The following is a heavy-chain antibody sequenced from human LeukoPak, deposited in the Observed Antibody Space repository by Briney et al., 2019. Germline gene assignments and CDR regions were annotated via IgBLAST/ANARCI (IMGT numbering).Heavy chain of an antibody. D-gene: IGHD6-13*01. J-gene: IGHJ6*03. CDR2: INSDGSST. CDR1: GFTFSSYW. Sequence: PGGSLRLSCAASGFTFSSYWMHWVRQAPGKGLVWVPRINSDGSSTSYADSVKGRFTISRDNAKNTLYLQMNSLRAEDTAVYYCARNIAAHYYYYMDVWGKGTTVTVSS. CDR3: ARNIAAHYYYYMDV. V-gene: IGHV3-74*01.